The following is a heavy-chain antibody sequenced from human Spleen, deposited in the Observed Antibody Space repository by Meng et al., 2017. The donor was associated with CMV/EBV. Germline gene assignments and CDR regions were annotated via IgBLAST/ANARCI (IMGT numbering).Heavy chain of an antibody. CDR1: GDSISSNYY. D-gene: IGHD2-2*01. CDR2: IYDSGST. V-gene: IGHV4-59*12. Sequence: SETLSLTCTVSGDSISSNYYWSWIRQPPGKGLEWIGYIYDSGSTNYNPSLKSRVTISVDTSKNQFSLKLSSVTAADTAVYYCARGYCSSTSCRNAFDIWGQGTMVTVSS. CDR3: ARGYCSSTSCRNAFDI. J-gene: IGHJ3*02.